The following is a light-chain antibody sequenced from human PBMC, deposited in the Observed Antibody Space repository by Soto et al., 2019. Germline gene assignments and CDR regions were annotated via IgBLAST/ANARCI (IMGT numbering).Light chain of an antibody. CDR3: KQYGSSPRT. Sequence: EIVLTQSPGTLSLSPGERVTLSCRASQSVSSSYLAWYQQKPGQAPRLLIYGASSRATGIQDRFSGSGSGTDFTLTIRRLEPEDFAVYYCKQYGSSPRTFGQGTKVDIK. CDR1: QSVSSSY. J-gene: IGKJ1*01. CDR2: GAS. V-gene: IGKV3-20*01.